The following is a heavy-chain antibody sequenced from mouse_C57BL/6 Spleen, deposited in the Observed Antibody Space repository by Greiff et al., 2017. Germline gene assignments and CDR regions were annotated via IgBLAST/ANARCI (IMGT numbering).Heavy chain of an antibody. V-gene: IGHV5-6*01. CDR1: GFTFSSYG. Sequence: EVQLVESGGDLVKPGGSLKLSCAASGFTFSSYGMSWVRQTPDKGLEWVATISSGGSYTYYPDSVKGRFTISRDNAKNTLYLQMSSLKSEDTAMYYCARHETFYYESFAYWGQGTLVTVSA. CDR2: ISSGGSYT. D-gene: IGHD2-4*01. CDR3: ARHETFYYESFAY. J-gene: IGHJ3*01.